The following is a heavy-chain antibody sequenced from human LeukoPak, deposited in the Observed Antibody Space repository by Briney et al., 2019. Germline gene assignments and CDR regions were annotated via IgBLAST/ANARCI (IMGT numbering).Heavy chain of an antibody. V-gene: IGHV3-48*03. D-gene: IGHD5-24*01. CDR3: ARVEMATMVY. J-gene: IGHJ4*02. CDR2: ISSSGSTI. Sequence: GGSLRLSCAASGFTFSSYEMNWVRQAPGKGLEWVSYISSSGSTIYYADSVKGRFTISRDNAKNSLYLQMNSLRAEDTAVYYCARVEMATMVYWGQGTLVTVSS. CDR1: GFTFSSYE.